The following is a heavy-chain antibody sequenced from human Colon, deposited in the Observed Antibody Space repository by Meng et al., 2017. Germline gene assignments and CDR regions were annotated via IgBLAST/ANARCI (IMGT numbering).Heavy chain of an antibody. CDR1: GHRDSSKDAT. D-gene: IGHD2-8*02. CDR2: TFYSAKYNR. CDR3: AILVGNSWFPP. J-gene: IGHJ5*02. Sequence: VQGPQPCPRLMNPSPTLLPTCANAGHRDSSKDATWNWLRQSPSRGLEWLVSTFYSAKYNRYYAVSVKSPIAINPDTSKNQFTLLFDAVTAEYSSVYYCAILVGNSWFPPWGQGTLVTVSS. V-gene: IGHV6-1*02.